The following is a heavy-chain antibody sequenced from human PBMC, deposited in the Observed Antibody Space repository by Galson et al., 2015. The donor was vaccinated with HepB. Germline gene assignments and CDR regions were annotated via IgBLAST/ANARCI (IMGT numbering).Heavy chain of an antibody. J-gene: IGHJ4*02. CDR3: TKEGSSNDFDF. CDR1: GYTFTAYY. D-gene: IGHD6-13*01. Sequence: SVKVSCKASGYTFTAYYLHWVRQAPGQGLEWMGRINPHTGDTNYAQPFRGRVTMTRDTSISTAYMELSRLSSDDTVVYYCTKEGSSNDFDFWGQGTLVTVSS. CDR2: INPHTGDT. V-gene: IGHV1-2*05.